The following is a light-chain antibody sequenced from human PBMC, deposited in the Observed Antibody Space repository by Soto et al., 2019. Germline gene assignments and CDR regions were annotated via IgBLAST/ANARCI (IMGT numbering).Light chain of an antibody. V-gene: IGKV3-20*01. CDR2: RAS. Sequence: EVMLTQSPGTLSLSPGERATLSCRASQSVSSNYLAWYQQKSGQAPRLLIYRASNRATGIPDRFSGSGYGTDFNLTIRRLEPEDFAVYYCQQYDTSPRSFGQGTKVELK. CDR1: QSVSSNY. J-gene: IGKJ1*01. CDR3: QQYDTSPRS.